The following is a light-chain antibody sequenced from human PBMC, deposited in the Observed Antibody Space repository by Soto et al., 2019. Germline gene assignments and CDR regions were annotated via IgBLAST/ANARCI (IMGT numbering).Light chain of an antibody. J-gene: IGKJ5*01. V-gene: IGKV3-11*01. CDR3: QQRSNWPIT. Sequence: EIVLKQSPATLSLYQGERATLSCRASQSVSSYLAWYQQKPGQAPRLLIYDASNRATGIPARFSGSGSGTDFTLTISSLEPEDFAVYYCQQRSNWPITFGQGTLLEIK. CDR2: DAS. CDR1: QSVSSY.